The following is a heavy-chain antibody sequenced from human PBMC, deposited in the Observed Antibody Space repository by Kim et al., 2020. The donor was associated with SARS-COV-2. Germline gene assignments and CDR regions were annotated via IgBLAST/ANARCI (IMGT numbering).Heavy chain of an antibody. V-gene: IGHV4-31*03. CDR1: GGSISSGGYY. J-gene: IGHJ3*02. Sequence: SETLSLTCTVSGGSISSGGYYWSWIRQHPGKGLEWIGYIYYSGSTYYNPSLKGRVTISVDTSKNQFSLKLGSVTAADTAVYYCARAQGRTIFGVVIIVNAFDIWGQGTMVTVSS. D-gene: IGHD3-3*01. CDR2: IYYSGST. CDR3: ARAQGRTIFGVVIIVNAFDI.